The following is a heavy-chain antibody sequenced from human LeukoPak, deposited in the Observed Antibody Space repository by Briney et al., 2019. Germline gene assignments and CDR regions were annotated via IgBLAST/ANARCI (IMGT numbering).Heavy chain of an antibody. CDR2: IYTSGST. CDR1: GGSISSGSYY. D-gene: IGHD3-3*02. CDR3: ARGYIFGNWFDP. V-gene: IGHV4-61*02. J-gene: IGHJ5*02. Sequence: PSETLSLTCTVSGGSISSGSYYWSWIRQPAGKGLEWIGRIYTSGSTNYNPSLKGRVTISVDTSKNQFSLKLSSVTAADTAVYYCARGYIFGNWFDPWGQGTLVTVSS.